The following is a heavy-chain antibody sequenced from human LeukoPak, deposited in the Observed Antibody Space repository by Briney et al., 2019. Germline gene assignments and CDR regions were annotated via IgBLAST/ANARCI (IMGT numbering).Heavy chain of an antibody. V-gene: IGHV5-51*01. CDR1: GSSFTSYW. D-gene: IGHD3-22*01. CDR3: ARHKAYYDSSGPILY. J-gene: IGHJ4*02. CDR2: IYPGDSDT. Sequence: GESLKISCKGSGSSFTSYWIGWVRQLPGKGLEWMGIIYPGDSDTRYSPSFQGQVTISADKSISTAYLQWSSLKASDTAMYYCARHKAYYDSSGPILYWGQGTLVTVSS.